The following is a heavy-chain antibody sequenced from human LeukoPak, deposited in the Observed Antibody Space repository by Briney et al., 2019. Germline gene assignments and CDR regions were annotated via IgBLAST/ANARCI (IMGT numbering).Heavy chain of an antibody. J-gene: IGHJ4*02. V-gene: IGHV4-39*01. D-gene: IGHD1-26*01. Sequence: KPSETLSLTCTVSGGSISSNSYYWGWIRQPPGKGLEWIGSIYYSGSTYYNPSLKSRVTISVDTSKNQFSLKLSSVTAADTAVYYCVTTVSSYSGSYEYYFDYWGQGTLVTVSS. CDR2: IYYSGST. CDR1: GGSISSNSYY. CDR3: VTTVSSYSGSYEYYFDY.